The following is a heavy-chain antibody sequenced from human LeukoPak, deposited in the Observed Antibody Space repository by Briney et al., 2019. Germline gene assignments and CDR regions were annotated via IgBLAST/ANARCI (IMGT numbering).Heavy chain of an antibody. CDR3: ALLEGVVVPAAITSPFDY. J-gene: IGHJ4*02. V-gene: IGHV1-46*01. D-gene: IGHD2-2*01. Sequence: ASAKVSCKASGYTFTSYYMHWVRQAPGQGLEWMGIINPSGGSTSYAQKFQGRVTMTRDTSTSTVYMELSSLRSEDTAVYYCALLEGVVVPAAITSPFDYWGQGTLVTVSS. CDR2: INPSGGST. CDR1: GYTFTSYY.